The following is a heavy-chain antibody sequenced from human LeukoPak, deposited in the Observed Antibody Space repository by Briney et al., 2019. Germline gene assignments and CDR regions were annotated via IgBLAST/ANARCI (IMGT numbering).Heavy chain of an antibody. Sequence: GRSLRLSCAASGFTFSSYAMHWVRQAPGKGLEWVAVISYDGSNKYYVDSVKGRFTISRDNSKNTLYLQMNSLRAEDTAVYYCARDPAGGGYYWYFQHWGQGTLVTVSS. J-gene: IGHJ1*01. CDR1: GFTFSSYA. CDR3: ARDPAGGGYYWYFQH. V-gene: IGHV3-30*01. CDR2: ISYDGSNK. D-gene: IGHD3-3*01.